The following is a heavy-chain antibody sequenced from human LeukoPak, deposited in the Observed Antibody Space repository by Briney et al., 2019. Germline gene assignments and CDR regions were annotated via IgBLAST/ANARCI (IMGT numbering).Heavy chain of an antibody. D-gene: IGHD5-18*01. CDR2: ISAYNGDT. J-gene: IGHJ4*02. CDR3: VRDLGVDTSMILFDY. CDR1: GYTFTSFG. V-gene: IGHV1-18*01. Sequence: GASVKVSCKASGYTFTSFGISWVRQAPGQGLEWMGWISAYNGDTKSAQKFQGGVTMTTDTSTSTAYMEVRSLRSDDTAVFYCVRDLGVDTSMILFDYWGQGTLVTVSS.